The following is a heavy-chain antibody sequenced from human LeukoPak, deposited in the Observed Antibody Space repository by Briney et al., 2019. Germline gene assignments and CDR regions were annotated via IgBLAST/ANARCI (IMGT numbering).Heavy chain of an antibody. CDR1: GGSFSGYY. J-gene: IGHJ3*02. V-gene: IGHV4-34*01. Sequence: SETLSLTCAVYGGSFSGYYWRWIRQPPGKGLEWIGYIYHSGSTYYNPSLKSRVTIPVDRSNNQLSLKLSSVTAADAAVDYCAARIRFGAFDIWGQGTMVTVSS. CDR2: IYHSGST. CDR3: AARIRFGAFDI. D-gene: IGHD3-3*01.